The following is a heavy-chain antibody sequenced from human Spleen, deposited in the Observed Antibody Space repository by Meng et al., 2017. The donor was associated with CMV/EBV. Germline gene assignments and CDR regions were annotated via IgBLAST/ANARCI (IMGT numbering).Heavy chain of an antibody. V-gene: IGHV1-46*01. Sequence: QLCHCVAEVNVPGASLNVSCNASGYYFTRYYMDWVREASGQRLECIGIISPRGGSSSYAQKSQGRVTMTRDTSTSTVYMELSSLRSEDTAVYYCARGDYYDSSGYYGYWGQGTLVTVSS. D-gene: IGHD3-22*01. J-gene: IGHJ4*02. CDR3: ARGDYYDSSGYYGY. CDR2: ISPRGGSS. CDR1: GYYFTRYY.